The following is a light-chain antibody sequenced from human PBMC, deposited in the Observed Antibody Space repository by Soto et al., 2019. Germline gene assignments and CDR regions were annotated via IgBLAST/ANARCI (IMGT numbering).Light chain of an antibody. CDR2: GAS. V-gene: IGKV3-20*01. CDR1: QSVSSSY. Sequence: EIVLTQSPGTLSLSPGERATLSCRASQSVSSSYLAWYQQKPGQAPRLLIYGASSRATGIPDRFSGSGSGTDFTLTISILEPEDFAVYYCQQYDSSRTFGQGTKVEIQ. CDR3: QQYDSSRT. J-gene: IGKJ1*01.